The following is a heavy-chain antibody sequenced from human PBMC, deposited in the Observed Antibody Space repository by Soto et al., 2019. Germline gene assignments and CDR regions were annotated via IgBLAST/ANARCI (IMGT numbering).Heavy chain of an antibody. Sequence: QEQLVQSGAEVKKPGSSVKISCKASGGSFGNSAINWVRQTPGQGLEWVGGFIPVYRTLNFAQKFQGRVTITADESTGTAYMTLSSLVSNDTAVYYCATGVIWIGYFTVDSWGQGTRVTVSS. CDR3: ATGVIWIGYFTVDS. CDR2: FIPVYRTL. D-gene: IGHD3-3*01. J-gene: IGHJ4*02. V-gene: IGHV1-69*01. CDR1: GGSFGNSA.